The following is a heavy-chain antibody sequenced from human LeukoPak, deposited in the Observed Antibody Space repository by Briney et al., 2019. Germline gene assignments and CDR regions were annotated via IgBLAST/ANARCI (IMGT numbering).Heavy chain of an antibody. D-gene: IGHD3-10*01. Sequence: PGGSLRLSCAASGFTFSSYAMSWVRQAPRKGLEWVSAISGSGGSTYYADSVKGRFTISRDNSKNTLYLQMNSLRAEDTAVYYCARARLHHNYGSGTNFDYWGQGTLVTVSS. CDR2: ISGSGGST. CDR3: ARARLHHNYGSGTNFDY. CDR1: GFTFSSYA. V-gene: IGHV3-23*01. J-gene: IGHJ4*02.